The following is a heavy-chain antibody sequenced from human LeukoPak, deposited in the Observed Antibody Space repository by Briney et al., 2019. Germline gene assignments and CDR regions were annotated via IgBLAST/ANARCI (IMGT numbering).Heavy chain of an antibody. V-gene: IGHV3-23*01. CDR1: GFTFSSYA. CDR2: ISGSGGST. Sequence: GGSLRLPCAASGFTFSSYAMTWVRQAPGKGLEWVSEISGSGGSTYYADSVKGRFTISRDNSKNTLYLQMNSLRAEDTALYYCAKSGSGWDLFDYWGQGTLVTVSS. D-gene: IGHD6-19*01. CDR3: AKSGSGWDLFDY. J-gene: IGHJ4*02.